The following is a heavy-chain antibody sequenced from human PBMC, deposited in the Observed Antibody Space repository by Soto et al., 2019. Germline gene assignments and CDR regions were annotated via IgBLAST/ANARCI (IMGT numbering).Heavy chain of an antibody. CDR3: ARSIGGSSYYPPDY. CDR1: GFTFSGYG. V-gene: IGHV3-30*03. J-gene: IGHJ4*02. Sequence: QVQLVESGGGVVQPGGSLRLSCAASGFTFSGYGMHWVRQSPGEGLEWVAILANDGSYQYYAESVKGRFTISRDYSKNTLYLQMDSLRPEDTAVYYCARSIGGSSYYPPDYWGQGTLVTVSS. CDR2: LANDGSYQ. D-gene: IGHD2-15*01.